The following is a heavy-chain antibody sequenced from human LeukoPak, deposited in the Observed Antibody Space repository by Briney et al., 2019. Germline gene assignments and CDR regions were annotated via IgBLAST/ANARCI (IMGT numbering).Heavy chain of an antibody. CDR1: GGSFSTYY. D-gene: IGHD3-3*01. V-gene: IGHV4-59*01. CDR2: IYSSGST. CDR3: AREFSWSGFFDY. J-gene: IGHJ4*02. Sequence: SETLSLTCTVSGGSFSTYYWSWIRQPPGKGLEWIGYIYSSGSTNYNPSLKSRVTMSVDTSKNQFSLKLSSVTAADTAVYYCAREFSWSGFFDYWGQGTLVTVSS.